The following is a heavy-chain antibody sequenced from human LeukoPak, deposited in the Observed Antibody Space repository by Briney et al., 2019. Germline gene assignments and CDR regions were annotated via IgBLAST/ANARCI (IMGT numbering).Heavy chain of an antibody. V-gene: IGHV4-39*07. Sequence: SETLSLTCTVSSVSITTTNHFWGWIRQPPGKGLEWIGSIYYSGSTYYNPSLKSRVTISVDTSKNQFSLKLSSVTAADTAVYYCARTSLVVVAATLTYYYYGMDVWGQGTTVTVSS. CDR1: SVSITTTNHF. J-gene: IGHJ6*02. CDR3: ARTSLVVVAATLTYYYYGMDV. D-gene: IGHD2-15*01. CDR2: IYYSGST.